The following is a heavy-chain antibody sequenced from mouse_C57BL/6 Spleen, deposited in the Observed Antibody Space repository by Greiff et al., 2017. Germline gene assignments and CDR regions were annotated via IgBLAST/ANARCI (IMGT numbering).Heavy chain of an antibody. CDR2: INPNNGGT. Sequence: EVQLQQSGPELVKPGASVKISCKASGYTFTDYYMNWVKQSHGKSLEWIGDINPNNGGTSYNQKFKGKATLTVDKSSSTAYMELRSLTSEDSAVYYCARNLYGSSDWGQGTLVTVSA. CDR1: GYTFTDYY. V-gene: IGHV1-26*01. J-gene: IGHJ3*01. CDR3: ARNLYGSSD. D-gene: IGHD1-1*01.